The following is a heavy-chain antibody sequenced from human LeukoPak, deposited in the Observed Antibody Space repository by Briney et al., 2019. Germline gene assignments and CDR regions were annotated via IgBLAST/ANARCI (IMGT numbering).Heavy chain of an antibody. J-gene: IGHJ5*02. CDR3: ARKYGGSGSKLGFDWFDP. Sequence: ASVKVSCKASGYTFTGYYMHWVRQAPGQGLDWMGWINPNSGGTNYAQKFQSRVTMTRDTSISTAYMELSRLRSDDTAVYYCARKYGGSGSKLGFDWFDPWGQGTLVTVSS. CDR2: INPNSGGT. D-gene: IGHD3-10*01. V-gene: IGHV1-2*02. CDR1: GYTFTGYY.